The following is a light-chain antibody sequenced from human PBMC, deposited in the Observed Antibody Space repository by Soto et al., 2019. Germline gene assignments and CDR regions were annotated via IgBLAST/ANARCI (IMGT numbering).Light chain of an antibody. CDR1: QDISNY. CDR2: DAS. J-gene: IGKJ4*01. V-gene: IGKV1-33*01. Sequence: DIQMTQSPTSLSASVGDRVTITCQASQDISNYLNWYRQKPGTAPILLIYDASNLETGVPSRFSGSVSGTDFSFTISSLQPEDIATYYCQQYDNLPLTFGGGTKVEIK. CDR3: QQYDNLPLT.